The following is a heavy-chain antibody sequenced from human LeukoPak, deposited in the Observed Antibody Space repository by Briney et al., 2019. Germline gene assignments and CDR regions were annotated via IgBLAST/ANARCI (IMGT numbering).Heavy chain of an antibody. D-gene: IGHD3-10*01. CDR3: AKVPSGSPPDF. CDR2: ISWNSYSI. Sequence: GGSLRLSCTASGFIFDDHAMHWVRQAPGKGLDWVAGISWNSYSIHYADSVKGRFTISRDYVKKSLYLEMNSLRPEDTAFYYCAKVPSGSPPDFWGQGTLVTVSS. V-gene: IGHV3-9*01. J-gene: IGHJ4*02. CDR1: GFIFDDHA.